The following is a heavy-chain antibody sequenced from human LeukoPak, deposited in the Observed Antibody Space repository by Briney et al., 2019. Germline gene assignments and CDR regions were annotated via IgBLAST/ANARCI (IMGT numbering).Heavy chain of an antibody. CDR1: GFTFSSYG. V-gene: IGHV3-21*06. CDR2: ISSSSTYI. Sequence: GGSLRLSCAASGFTFSSYGMHWVRQAPGKGLEWVSSISSSSTYIYYADSVKGRFTISRDNAKYSLYLQMNSLRAEDTAVYYCSRGGCSSTSCKPGYWGQGTLVTVSS. D-gene: IGHD2-2*01. CDR3: SRGGCSSTSCKPGY. J-gene: IGHJ4*02.